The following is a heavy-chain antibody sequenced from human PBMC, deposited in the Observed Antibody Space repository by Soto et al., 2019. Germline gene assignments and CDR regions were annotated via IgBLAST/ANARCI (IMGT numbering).Heavy chain of an antibody. J-gene: IGHJ4*02. CDR1: GFNFRSYA. CDR3: ATDPGILRSSSGSN. Sequence: GGSLRLSCAASGFNFRSYARSWVRQAPGKGLEWVSAISGSGGSTYYADSVKGRFTISRDNSKNTLYLQMNSLRAEDTAVYYCATDPGILRSSSGSNWGQGTLVTVSS. V-gene: IGHV3-23*01. CDR2: ISGSGGST. D-gene: IGHD6-19*01.